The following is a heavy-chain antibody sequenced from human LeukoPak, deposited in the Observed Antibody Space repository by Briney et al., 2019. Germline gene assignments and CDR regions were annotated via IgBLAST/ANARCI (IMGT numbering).Heavy chain of an antibody. J-gene: IGHJ4*02. Sequence: ASVEVSFKASGYTFTNYDISWVRQAPGQGLEWMGWISGYNGNTNYAQILQGRVTMTTDTSTTTAYMELRSLRSDDTAVYYCARDSGSGVVDYWGQGTLVTVSS. CDR2: ISGYNGNT. D-gene: IGHD2-15*01. V-gene: IGHV1-18*01. CDR3: ARDSGSGVVDY. CDR1: GYTFTNYD.